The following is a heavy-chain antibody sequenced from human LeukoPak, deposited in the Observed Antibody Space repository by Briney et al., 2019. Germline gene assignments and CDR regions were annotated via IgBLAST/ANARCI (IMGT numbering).Heavy chain of an antibody. V-gene: IGHV3-21*01. Sequence: GGTLRLSCAASGFTLSDYHMNWVRQAPGKGLEWLSSITTISHYIYYAGAVRGRFTISRDNAKNSLYLQMNSLRGEDTAVYYCARSGGPGTYHQLRYNWFDPWGQGTLVTVSS. CDR3: ARSGGPGTYHQLRYNWFDP. J-gene: IGHJ5*02. CDR2: ITTISHYI. CDR1: GFTLSDYH. D-gene: IGHD3-10*01.